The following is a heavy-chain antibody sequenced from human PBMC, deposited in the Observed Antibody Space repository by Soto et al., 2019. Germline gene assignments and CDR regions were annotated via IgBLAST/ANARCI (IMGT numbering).Heavy chain of an antibody. CDR3: ARPRLAYSSGSYYFDY. D-gene: IGHD6-19*01. Sequence: QVQLVESGGGVVQPGRSLRLSCAASGFTFSNYGMYWVRQAPGKGLEWVAVIWYDGYDNYYADSVKGRFTISRDNSKNTLYLQMNNLGADDTAVYYCARPRLAYSSGSYYFDYWGRGTLVTVSS. CDR2: IWYDGYDN. V-gene: IGHV3-33*01. J-gene: IGHJ4*02. CDR1: GFTFSNYG.